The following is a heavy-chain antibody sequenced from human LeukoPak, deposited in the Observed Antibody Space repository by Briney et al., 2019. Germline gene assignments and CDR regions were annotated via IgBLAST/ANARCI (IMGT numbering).Heavy chain of an antibody. V-gene: IGHV4-39*01. J-gene: IGHJ5*02. D-gene: IGHD3-9*01. CDR2: IYYSGST. CDR1: GGSISRSSYY. Sequence: SETLSLTCTVSGGSISRSSYYWGWLRQPPGKGLEWIGSIYYSGSTYYNPSLKSRVTISVDTSKNQFSLKLSSVTAADTAVYYCARHGSGGRYFDWSLNWFDPWGQGTLVTVSS. CDR3: ARHGSGGRYFDWSLNWFDP.